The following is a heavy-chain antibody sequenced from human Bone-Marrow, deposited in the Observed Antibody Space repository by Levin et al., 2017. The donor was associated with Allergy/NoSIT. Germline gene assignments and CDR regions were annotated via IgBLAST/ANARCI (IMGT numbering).Heavy chain of an antibody. CDR2: INSDGSST. V-gene: IGHV3-74*01. J-gene: IGHJ6*02. CDR1: GFTFSSYW. CDR3: ARDLTSIAAAVVFQISYGMDV. D-gene: IGHD6-13*01. Sequence: PSGGSLRLSCAASGFTFSSYWMHWVRQAPGKGLVWVSRINSDGSSTSYADSVKGRFTISRDNAKNTLYLQMNSLRAEDTAVYYCARDLTSIAAAVVFQISYGMDVWGQGTTVTVSS.